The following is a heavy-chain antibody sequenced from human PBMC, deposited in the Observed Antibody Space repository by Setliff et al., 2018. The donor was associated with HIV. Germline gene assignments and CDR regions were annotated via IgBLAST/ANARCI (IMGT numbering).Heavy chain of an antibody. CDR1: GFTFSSYS. CDR2: ISSSSSTI. D-gene: IGHD2-15*01. J-gene: IGHJ6*03. Sequence: PGGSLRLSCAASGFTFSSYSMNWVRQAPGKGLEWVSYISSSSSTIYYADSGKGRFTISRDNAKNSLYLQMNSLRAEDTAVYYCARVSEILAYYMDVWGKGTTVTVS. CDR3: ARVSEILAYYMDV. V-gene: IGHV3-48*01.